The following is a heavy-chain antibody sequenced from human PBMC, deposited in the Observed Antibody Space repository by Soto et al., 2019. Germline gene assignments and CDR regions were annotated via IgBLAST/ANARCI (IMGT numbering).Heavy chain of an antibody. Sequence: SQTLSLTCTVSGGSISSSSYSWGWIRQPPGKGLEWIGSIYYSGSTYYNPSLKSRVTISVDTSKNQFSLKLSSVTAADTAVYYCARRPFSSGYGMDVWGQGTTVTVSS. CDR3: ARRPFSSGYGMDV. J-gene: IGHJ6*02. CDR1: GGSISSSSYS. V-gene: IGHV4-39*01. D-gene: IGHD6-19*01. CDR2: IYYSGST.